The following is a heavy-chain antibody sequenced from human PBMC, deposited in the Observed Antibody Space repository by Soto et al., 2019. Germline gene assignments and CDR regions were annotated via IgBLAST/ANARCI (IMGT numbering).Heavy chain of an antibody. CDR1: GGSISSYY. D-gene: IGHD6-19*01. V-gene: IGHV4-59*08. CDR3: ASLKSWCSSGEGSYNCFDP. J-gene: IGHJ5*02. CDR2: IYYSGST. Sequence: PSETLSLTCTVSGGSISSYYCSWIRQPPGKGLEWIGYIYYSGSTYYNPSLKSRVTISVDTSKNQFSLKLSSVTAADTAEHYCASLKSWCSSGEGSYNCFDPWGQGTLVTVSS.